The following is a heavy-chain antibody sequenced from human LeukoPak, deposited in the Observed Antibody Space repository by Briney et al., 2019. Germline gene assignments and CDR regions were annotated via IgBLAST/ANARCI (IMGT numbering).Heavy chain of an antibody. Sequence: GGSLRLSCAASGFTFSSYAMHWVRQAPGKGLEWVAVISYDGSNKYYADSVKGRFTISRDNSKNTLYLQMNSLRAEDTAVYYCAKGRAGNYYYDSSDYWGQGTLVTVSS. V-gene: IGHV3-30*04. CDR3: AKGRAGNYYYDSSDY. J-gene: IGHJ4*02. D-gene: IGHD3-22*01. CDR2: ISYDGSNK. CDR1: GFTFSSYA.